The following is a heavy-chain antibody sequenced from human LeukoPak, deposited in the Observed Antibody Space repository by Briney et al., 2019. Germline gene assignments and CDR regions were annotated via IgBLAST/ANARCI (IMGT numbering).Heavy chain of an antibody. Sequence: GGSLRLSCAASGFTFSSDWMSWVRQAPGTGREWVANIKQDGSEKYYVDSVKGRFTISRDNAKKSLYLQMNSLRAEDTAVYYCARDLNKYGGPWGQGTLVTVSS. J-gene: IGHJ5*02. V-gene: IGHV3-7*01. CDR3: ARDLNKYGGP. D-gene: IGHD2-2*01. CDR2: IKQDGSEK. CDR1: GFTFSSDW.